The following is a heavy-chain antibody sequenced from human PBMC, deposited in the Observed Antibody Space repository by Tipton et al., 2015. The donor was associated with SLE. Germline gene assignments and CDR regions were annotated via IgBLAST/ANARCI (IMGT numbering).Heavy chain of an antibody. V-gene: IGHV4-34*01. CDR3: ARGWDSDFWSGYADY. Sequence: TLSLTCAVYGGSFSGYYWSWIRQPPGKGLEWIGEVNHSGNTNYNPSLKSRVTIFVHTSKNQFSLKLRSVTAADTAVYYCARGWDSDFWSGYADYWGQGTLVTVSS. CDR2: VNHSGNT. J-gene: IGHJ4*02. CDR1: GGSFSGYY. D-gene: IGHD3-3*01.